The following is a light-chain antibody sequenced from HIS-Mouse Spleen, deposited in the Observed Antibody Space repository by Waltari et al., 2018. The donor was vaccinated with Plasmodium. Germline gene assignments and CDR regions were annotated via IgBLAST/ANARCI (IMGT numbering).Light chain of an antibody. V-gene: IGKV3-20*01. Sequence: EIVLTQSPGTLSLSPGERATLSCRASQSVSSSYLAWYQQKPGQAPRLLISGASSRATGIPDRCSGSGSGTDFTLTISRLEPEDFAVYDCQQYGSSGTFGQGTKVEIK. CDR2: GAS. CDR3: QQYGSSGT. CDR1: QSVSSSY. J-gene: IGKJ1*01.